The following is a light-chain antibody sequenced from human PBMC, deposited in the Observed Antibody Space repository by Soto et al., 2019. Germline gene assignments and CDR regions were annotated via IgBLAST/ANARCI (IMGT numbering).Light chain of an antibody. J-gene: IGKJ4*01. V-gene: IGKV3-20*01. CDR1: QSLGSTF. CDR3: QQYGRLPLS. CDR2: GAS. Sequence: EILLTQSPGTLSLSPGDRATLSCRASQSLGSTFLAWYQQKSGQSPRLLIYGASDRATDVPDRFSGSGSGADFTHTISRLEPEDFAVYFCQQYGRLPLSFGGGTKVEIK.